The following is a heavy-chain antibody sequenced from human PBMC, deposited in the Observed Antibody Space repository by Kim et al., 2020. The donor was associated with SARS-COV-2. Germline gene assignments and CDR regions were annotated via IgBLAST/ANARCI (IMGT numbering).Heavy chain of an antibody. V-gene: IGHV1-18*01. Sequence: YAQKVQGRVTMTTDTSTSTAYMGLRSLRSDDTAVYYCASEVIAVAAYFDYWGQGTLVTVSS. D-gene: IGHD6-19*01. J-gene: IGHJ4*02. CDR3: ASEVIAVAAYFDY.